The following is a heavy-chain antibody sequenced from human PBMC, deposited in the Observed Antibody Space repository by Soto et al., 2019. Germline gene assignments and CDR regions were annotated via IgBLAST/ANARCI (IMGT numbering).Heavy chain of an antibody. Sequence: SETLSLTCTVSGGSISSSSYYWGWIRQPPGKGLEWIGEINHSGSTNYNPSLKSRVTISVDTSKSQFSLKLTSLTAADTGVYYCARASSLRFLEWFSRGLGTLVTVSS. J-gene: IGHJ4*02. D-gene: IGHD3-3*01. CDR3: ARASSLRFLEWFS. V-gene: IGHV4-39*07. CDR2: INHSGST. CDR1: GGSISSSSYY.